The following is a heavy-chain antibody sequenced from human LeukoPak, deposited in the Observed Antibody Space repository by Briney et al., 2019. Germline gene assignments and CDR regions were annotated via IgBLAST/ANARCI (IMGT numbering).Heavy chain of an antibody. V-gene: IGHV4-61*02. CDR3: ASGEVGATTLNY. Sequence: PSETLSLTCTVSGGSISSGSYYWSWLRQPAGKGLEWIGRIYSSGSTNYNPSLKSRVTISVDTSKNQFSLKLSSVTAADTAVYYCASGEVGATTLNYWGKGTLVTVSS. CDR1: GGSISSGSYY. J-gene: IGHJ4*02. CDR2: IYSSGST. D-gene: IGHD1-26*01.